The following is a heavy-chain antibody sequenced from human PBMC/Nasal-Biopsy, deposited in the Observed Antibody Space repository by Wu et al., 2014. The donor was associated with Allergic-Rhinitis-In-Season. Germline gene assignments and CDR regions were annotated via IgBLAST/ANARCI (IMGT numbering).Heavy chain of an antibody. J-gene: IGHJ6*03. CDR3: ARDRGDYYMDV. CDR1: GDSITSDSSY. CDR2: IHHSGAT. D-gene: IGHD3-10*01. Sequence: SGDSITSDSSYWGWIRQSPGKGLEWIGCIHHSGATYYRPSLKSRVTMSVDTSKNQFSLKVNSLTAADTAVYYCARDRGDYYMDVWGKGTTVTVSS. V-gene: IGHV4-39*07.